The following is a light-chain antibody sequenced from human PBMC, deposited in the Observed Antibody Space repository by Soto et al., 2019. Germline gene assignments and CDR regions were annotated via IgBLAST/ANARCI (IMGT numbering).Light chain of an antibody. CDR3: QVYGPSPPIT. V-gene: IGKV3-15*01. J-gene: IGKJ5*01. CDR1: QSVGSY. Sequence: EVVMTQSPATLSVSPWERVTLSCRASQSVGSYLAWYQHKPGQAPRLLIYAASTRATGVPARFSGSGSGTDFTLTIGSLDSEDFAVFYCQVYGPSPPITFGQGTRLEIK. CDR2: AAS.